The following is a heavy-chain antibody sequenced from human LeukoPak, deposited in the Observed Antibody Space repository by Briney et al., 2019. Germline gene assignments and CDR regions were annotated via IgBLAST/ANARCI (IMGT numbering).Heavy chain of an antibody. V-gene: IGHV3-23*01. CDR3: AKDEQQQLALYYFDY. CDR1: GFTFSSYA. J-gene: IGHJ4*02. CDR2: ISGSGGST. D-gene: IGHD6-13*01. Sequence: GGSLRLSCAASGFTFSSYAMSWVRQAPGKGLEWVSAISGSGGSTYYGDSVKGRFTLSRDNSKNTLYLQMHSLRAEDTAVYYCAKDEQQQLALYYFDYWGQGTLVTVSS.